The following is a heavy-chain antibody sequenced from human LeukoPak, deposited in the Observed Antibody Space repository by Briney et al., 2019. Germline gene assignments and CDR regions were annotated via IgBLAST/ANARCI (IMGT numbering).Heavy chain of an antibody. Sequence: SETLSLTCTVSGGSISSGDYYWSWIRQPPGKGLEWIGYIYYSGSTYYNPSLKSRVTISVDTSKNQFSLKLSSVTAADTAVYYCARREGYAHYWYFDLWGRGTLVTVSS. CDR2: IYYSGST. V-gene: IGHV4-30-4*01. CDR3: ARREGYAHYWYFDL. CDR1: GGSISSGDYY. D-gene: IGHD1-1*01. J-gene: IGHJ2*01.